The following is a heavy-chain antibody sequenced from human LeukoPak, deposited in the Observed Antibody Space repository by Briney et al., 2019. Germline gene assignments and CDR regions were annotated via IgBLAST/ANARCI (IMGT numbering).Heavy chain of an antibody. CDR2: INHSGST. D-gene: IGHD1-1*01. Sequence: SETLSLTCAVYGGSFSGYYWSWTRQPPGKGLEWIGEINHSGSTNYNPSLKSRVTISVDTSKNQFSLKLSSVTAADTAVYYCARGGNNNWFDPWGQGTLVTVSS. CDR1: GGSFSGYY. CDR3: ARGGNNNWFDP. J-gene: IGHJ5*02. V-gene: IGHV4-34*01.